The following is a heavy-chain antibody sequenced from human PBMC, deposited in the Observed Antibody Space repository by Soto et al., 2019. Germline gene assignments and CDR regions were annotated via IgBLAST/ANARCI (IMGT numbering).Heavy chain of an antibody. V-gene: IGHV3-23*01. CDR1: GFTFSSYA. Sequence: EVQLLESGGGLVQPGGSLRLSCAASGFTFSSYAMSWVRQAPGKGLEWVSAISGSGGSTYYADSVKGRFTISRDNSKNTLYLKMNSLRAEDTAVYYCAKDLRYSSSWYYYYYGMDVWCQGTKVTVSS. D-gene: IGHD6-13*01. CDR3: AKDLRYSSSWYYYYYGMDV. CDR2: ISGSGGST. J-gene: IGHJ6*02.